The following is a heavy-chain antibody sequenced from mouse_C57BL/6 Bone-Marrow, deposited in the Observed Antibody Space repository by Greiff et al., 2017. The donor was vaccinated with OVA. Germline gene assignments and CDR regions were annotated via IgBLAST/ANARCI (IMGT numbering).Heavy chain of an antibody. CDR2: SSNKANDYTT. CDR1: GFTFSDFY. CDR3: ARGPNWSYAMDY. V-gene: IGHV7-1*01. Sequence: EVMLVESGGGLVQSGRSLRLSCATSGFTFSDFYMEWVRQAPGKGLEWIAASSNKANDYTTEYSASVKGRFIVSRDTAQSILYLQMNALRAEDTAIYYCARGPNWSYAMDYWGQGTSVTVSS. J-gene: IGHJ4*01. D-gene: IGHD4-1*01.